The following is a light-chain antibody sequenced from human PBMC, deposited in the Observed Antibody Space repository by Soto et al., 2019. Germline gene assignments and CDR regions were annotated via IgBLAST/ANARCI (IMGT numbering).Light chain of an antibody. CDR3: QQYNSYST. CDR1: QSISSW. J-gene: IGKJ5*01. Sequence: DIQMTQSPSTLSASVGDRVTITCRASQSISSWLAWYQQKPGKAPKLLIYKASSLESGVPSRFSGSGSETEFTLPVSSLQPDDFATYHCQQYNSYSTFGQGTRLEIK. V-gene: IGKV1-5*03. CDR2: KAS.